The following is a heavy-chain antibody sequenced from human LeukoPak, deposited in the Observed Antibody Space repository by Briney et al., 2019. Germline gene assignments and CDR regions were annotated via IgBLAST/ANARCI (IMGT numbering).Heavy chain of an antibody. CDR3: ARETLLYFDY. V-gene: IGHV3-30*01. D-gene: IGHD1-26*01. J-gene: IGHJ4*02. Sequence: GGSLRLSCAASGFTFSSYAMHGVRQAPGKGLEWVAVISYDGSNKYYADSVKGRFTISRDNSKNTLYLQMNSLRAEDTAVYYCARETLLYFDYWGQGTLVTVSS. CDR2: ISYDGSNK. CDR1: GFTFSSYA.